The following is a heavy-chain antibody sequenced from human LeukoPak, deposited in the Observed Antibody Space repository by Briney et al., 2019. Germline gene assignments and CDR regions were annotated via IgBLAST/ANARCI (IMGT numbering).Heavy chain of an antibody. D-gene: IGHD3-10*01. Sequence: GGSLRLSCAASGFTFSSYSMNWVRQAPGKGLEWVSSISSSSSYIYYADSVKGRFTISRDNAKNSLYLQMNSLRAEDTAVYYCARADYVSGRYTFDPWGQGTQVTVSS. V-gene: IGHV3-21*01. J-gene: IGHJ5*02. CDR2: ISSSSSYI. CDR3: ARADYVSGRYTFDP. CDR1: GFTFSSYS.